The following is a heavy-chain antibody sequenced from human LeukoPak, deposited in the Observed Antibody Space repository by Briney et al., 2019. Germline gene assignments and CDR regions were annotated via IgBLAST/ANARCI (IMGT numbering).Heavy chain of an antibody. CDR3: ARSISSGWSNFDP. D-gene: IGHD6-19*01. CDR1: GGTFSSYA. CDR2: IIPIFGTA. V-gene: IGHV1-69*13. Sequence: ASVKVSCKASGGTFSSYAISWVRQAPGQGLEWMGGIIPIFGTANYAQKFQGRVTITADESTSTAYMELGSLRSEDTAVYYCARSISSGWSNFDPWGQGTLVTVSS. J-gene: IGHJ5*02.